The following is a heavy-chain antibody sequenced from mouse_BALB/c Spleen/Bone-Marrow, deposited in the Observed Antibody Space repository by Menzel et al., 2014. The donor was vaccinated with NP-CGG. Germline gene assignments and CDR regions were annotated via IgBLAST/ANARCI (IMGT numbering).Heavy chain of an antibody. V-gene: IGHV1-80*01. J-gene: IGHJ1*01. CDR2: IYPGDDDT. Sequence: VKLVESGAELVRPGSSVKISCKASGYAFSSYWMNWVKQRPGQGLEWIGQIYPGDDDTNFNGKFKGEATLTADKSSSTVYMQLSSLTSEDSAVYFCAKGKDGGSPYFDVWGAGTTVTVSS. CDR3: AKGKDGGSPYFDV. D-gene: IGHD2-3*01. CDR1: GYAFSSYW.